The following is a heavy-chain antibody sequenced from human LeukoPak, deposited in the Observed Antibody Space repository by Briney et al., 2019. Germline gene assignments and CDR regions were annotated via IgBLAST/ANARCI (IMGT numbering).Heavy chain of an antibody. V-gene: IGHV1-2*02. CDR2: INPNTGDT. Sequence: ASVKVSCKASGYAFTGYYMHWVRHAPGQGLEWMGWINPNTGDTNYAQKFQGRVTMTRDTSTSTAYMELSRLRSDDTAMHYCAKDQGRGYTYGLYYFDYWGQGTLVTVSS. D-gene: IGHD5-18*01. CDR1: GYAFTGYY. J-gene: IGHJ4*02. CDR3: AKDQGRGYTYGLYYFDY.